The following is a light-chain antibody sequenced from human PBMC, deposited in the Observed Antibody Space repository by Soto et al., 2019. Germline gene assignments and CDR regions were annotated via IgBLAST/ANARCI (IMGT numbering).Light chain of an antibody. J-gene: IGLJ1*01. V-gene: IGLV2-14*01. CDR3: GPYTTSSNYV. CDR2: DVS. CDR1: SSDVGAYNY. Sequence: QSVLTQPPSVSLSPGQSITISCTGTSSDVGAYNYVSWYQQHPGKAPKLMIYDVSHRPSGVSHRFSGSKSGNTASLTISGLQAEDEADYYCGPYTTSSNYVFGTGTKVTVL.